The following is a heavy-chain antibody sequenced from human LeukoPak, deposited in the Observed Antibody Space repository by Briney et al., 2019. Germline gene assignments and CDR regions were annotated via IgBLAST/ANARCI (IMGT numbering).Heavy chain of an antibody. J-gene: IGHJ3*02. V-gene: IGHV4-4*02. D-gene: IGHD2-15*01. CDR1: GGSISSSNW. CDR2: IYHRGST. CDR3: ARVLGDYCSGGSCYSDAFDI. Sequence: PSGTLSLTRAVSGGSISSSNWWSWVRQPPGKGLGWIGEIYHRGSTNYNPSLKRRVTKSLDKYKNQYSLKLSSVNAADTAVYYCARVLGDYCSGGSCYSDAFDIWGQGTMVTVSS.